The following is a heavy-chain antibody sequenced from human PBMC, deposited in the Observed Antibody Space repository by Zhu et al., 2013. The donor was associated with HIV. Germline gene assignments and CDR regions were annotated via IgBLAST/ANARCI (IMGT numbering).Heavy chain of an antibody. CDR1: GFTFSSYS. J-gene: IGHJ4*02. CDR3: AKSPTGYSSSWYPYYFDY. V-gene: IGHV3-21*01. D-gene: IGHD6-13*01. Sequence: VQLVESGGGLVKPGGSLRLSCAASGFTFSSYSMNWVRQAPGKGLEWVSSISSSSSYIYYADSVKGRFTISRDNAKNSLYLQMNSLRAEDTAVYYCAKSPTGYSSSWYPYYFDYWGQGTLVTVSS. CDR2: ISSSSSYI.